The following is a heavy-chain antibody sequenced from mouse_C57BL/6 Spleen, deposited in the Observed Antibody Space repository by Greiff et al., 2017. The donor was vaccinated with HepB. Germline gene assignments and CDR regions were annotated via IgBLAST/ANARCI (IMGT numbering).Heavy chain of an antibody. Sequence: EVMLVESGGGLVQPGGSLKLSCAASGFTFSDYYMYWVRQTPEKRLEWVAYISNGGGSTYYPDTVKGRFTISRDNAKNTLYLQMSRLKSEDTAMYYCARTGYYYGSSYGPHWYFDVWGTGTTVTVSS. CDR3: ARTGYYYGSSYGPHWYFDV. J-gene: IGHJ1*03. CDR2: ISNGGGST. CDR1: GFTFSDYY. D-gene: IGHD1-1*01. V-gene: IGHV5-12*01.